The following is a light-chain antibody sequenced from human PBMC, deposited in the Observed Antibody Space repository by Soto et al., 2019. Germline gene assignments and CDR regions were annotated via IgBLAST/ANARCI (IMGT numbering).Light chain of an antibody. CDR3: QHTTDFT. Sequence: DIQMTQSPSTLAASVGDTVTMTCRSSSKWLAWYQNKPGKAPKLLIYDVSNLERGVPPRFSGSTSGAESTLTITGLQPDHLGTYYCQHTTDFTFGQGTKVEIK. J-gene: IGKJ2*01. V-gene: IGKV1-5*01. CDR2: DVS. CDR1: SSSKW.